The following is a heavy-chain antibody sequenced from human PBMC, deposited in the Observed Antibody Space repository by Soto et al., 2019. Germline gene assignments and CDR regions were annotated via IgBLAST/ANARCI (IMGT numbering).Heavy chain of an antibody. CDR2: IYSGGST. CDR1: GFTVSSNY. J-gene: IGHJ6*02. CDR3: ARGQVDILTGYYKEPYYYYYGMDV. V-gene: IGHV3-53*01. Sequence: GGSMRLSCAAAGFTVSSNYMIWVRQAPGKGLEWVSVIYSGGSTYYADSVKGRFTISRDNSKNTLYLQMNSLRAEDTAVYYCARGQVDILTGYYKEPYYYYYGMDVWGQGTTVTVSS. D-gene: IGHD3-9*01.